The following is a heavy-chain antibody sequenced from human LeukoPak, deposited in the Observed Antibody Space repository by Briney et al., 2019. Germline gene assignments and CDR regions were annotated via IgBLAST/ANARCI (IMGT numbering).Heavy chain of an antibody. CDR1: GFTLSDYY. CDR2: SRNKANSYTT. Sequence: QTGGSLRLSCAASGFTLSDYYIDWVRQAPGKGLEWVVRSRNKANSYTTEYAASVEGRFTVSRDDSKNSLYLQMNSLKTEDTAVYFYGRVPTGSGMDVWGQGTTVTVSS. CDR3: GRVPTGSGMDV. V-gene: IGHV3-72*01. J-gene: IGHJ6*02. D-gene: IGHD1-1*01.